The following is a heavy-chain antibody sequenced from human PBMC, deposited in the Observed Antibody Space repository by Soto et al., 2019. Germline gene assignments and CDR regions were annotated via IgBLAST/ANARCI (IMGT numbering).Heavy chain of an antibody. Sequence: GASVKVSCKASGYRFTSHGISWVRQAPGQGLEWLGWISAYDDNTKYAQTLQGRVSMSTDTSTNTAYMELRSLRSDDTAMYYCARGGYYDSSGSRNYHYYGMNVWGQGTTVTVSS. J-gene: IGHJ6*02. CDR1: GYRFTSHG. D-gene: IGHD3-22*01. CDR2: ISAYDDNT. CDR3: ARGGYYDSSGSRNYHYYGMNV. V-gene: IGHV1-18*01.